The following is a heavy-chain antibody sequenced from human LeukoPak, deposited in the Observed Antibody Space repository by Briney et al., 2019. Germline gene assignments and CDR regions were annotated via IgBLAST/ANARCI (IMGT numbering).Heavy chain of an antibody. J-gene: IGHJ3*02. D-gene: IGHD3-22*01. Sequence: SVKVSCKASGGTFSSYAISWVRQAPGQGLEWMGRIIPILGIANYAQKFQGRVTITADKSTSTAYMEPSSLRSEDTAVYYCARERGYYDSSGYYSDIWGQGTMVTVSS. CDR1: GGTFSSYA. V-gene: IGHV1-69*04. CDR3: ARERGYYDSSGYYSDI. CDR2: IIPILGIA.